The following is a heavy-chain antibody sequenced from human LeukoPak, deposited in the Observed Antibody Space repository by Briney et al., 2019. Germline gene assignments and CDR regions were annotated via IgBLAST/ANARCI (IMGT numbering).Heavy chain of an antibody. CDR3: AAGGSSGHFDY. CDR2: IYYSGRT. CDR1: GGSISSSTYY. V-gene: IGHV4-39*01. D-gene: IGHD3-22*01. Sequence: SETLSLTCTVSGGSISSSTYYWGWIRQPPGKGLEWIGSIYYSGRTYYNPSLKSRVTISVDTSKNQFSLELSSVIAADTAVYYCAAGGSSGHFDYWGQGTLVTVSS. J-gene: IGHJ4*02.